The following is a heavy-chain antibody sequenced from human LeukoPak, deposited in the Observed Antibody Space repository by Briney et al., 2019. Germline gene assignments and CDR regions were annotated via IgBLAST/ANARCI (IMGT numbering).Heavy chain of an antibody. CDR1: GFTFSSYG. J-gene: IGHJ3*02. CDR2: IWYDGSNK. D-gene: IGHD2-21*02. V-gene: IGHV3-33*01. Sequence: GGSLRLSCAASGFTFSSYGMHWVRQAPGKGLEWVAVIWYDGSNKYYADSVKGRFTISRDNSKNTLYLQMNSLRAEDTAVYYSARVRAAYSGGDCYSGAFDIWGQGTMVTVSS. CDR3: ARVRAAYSGGDCYSGAFDI.